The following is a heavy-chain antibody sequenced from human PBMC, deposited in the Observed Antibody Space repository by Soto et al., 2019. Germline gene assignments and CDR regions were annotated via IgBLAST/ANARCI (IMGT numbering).Heavy chain of an antibody. Sequence: WETLSLTCTVSGGSISSYYWSWIRQPPGKGLEWIGYIYYSGSTNYNPSLKSRVTISVDTSKNQFSLKLSSVTAADTAVYYCADRWLSSWDTHDYSGQGTLDIVSS. J-gene: IGHJ4*02. V-gene: IGHV4-59*01. CDR3: ADRWLSSWDTHDY. CDR2: IYYSGST. D-gene: IGHD6-13*01. CDR1: GGSISSYY.